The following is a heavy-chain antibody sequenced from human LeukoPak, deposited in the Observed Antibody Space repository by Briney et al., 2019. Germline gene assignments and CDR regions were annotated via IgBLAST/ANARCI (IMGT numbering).Heavy chain of an antibody. J-gene: IGHJ4*02. CDR2: IYYSGST. CDR1: GGSISSSSYY. V-gene: IGHV4-39*01. D-gene: IGHD3-16*01. CDR3: ARGHGEGGDY. Sequence: SETLSLTCTVSGGSISSSSYYWGWIRQPPGKGLEWIGSIYYSGSTYYNPSLKSRVTISVDTSKNQFSLKLSSVTAADTAVYYCARGHGEGGDYWGQGTLVTVSS.